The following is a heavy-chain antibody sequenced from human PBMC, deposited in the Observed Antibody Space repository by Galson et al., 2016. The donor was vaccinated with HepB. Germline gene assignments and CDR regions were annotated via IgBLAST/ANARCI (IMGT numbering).Heavy chain of an antibody. J-gene: IGHJ5*02. Sequence: SLRLSCAASGLTISTNYMNWVRQAPGKGLEWVSVLYSVGTTYYADSVKGRFIISRDISKNTQYLQMNSLRAEDTAVYYCTREIYSSKTENWFYPWGQGTLVIVSS. D-gene: IGHD6-13*01. CDR1: GLTISTNY. CDR3: TREIYSSKTENWFYP. V-gene: IGHV3-53*01. CDR2: LYSVGTT.